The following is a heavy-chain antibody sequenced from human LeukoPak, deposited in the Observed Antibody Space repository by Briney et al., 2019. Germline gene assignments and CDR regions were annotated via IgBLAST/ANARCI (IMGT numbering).Heavy chain of an antibody. V-gene: IGHV4-59*07. J-gene: IGHJ5*02. CDR1: GGSNNTYY. CDR3: TRGGQDTNGYFIWFDT. D-gene: IGHD2-8*01. Sequence: PSDTLSLTCTVSGGSNNTYYWSWIRQAPAKGREWMGYISYSGSTYYNSFLKSRVTISRDMSKNQFSLKLTSVTAADTAVYYCTRGGQDTNGYFIWFDTWGQGTLVTVSS. CDR2: ISYSGST.